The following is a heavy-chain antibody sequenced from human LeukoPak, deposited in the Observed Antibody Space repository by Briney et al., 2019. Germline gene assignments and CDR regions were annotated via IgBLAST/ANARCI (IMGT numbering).Heavy chain of an antibody. D-gene: IGHD2-2*01. CDR1: GFTFSSYG. CDR2: ISYDGKNT. V-gene: IGHV3-30*03. Sequence: GGSLRLSCAASGFTFSSYGMHWVRQAPGKGLEWVTVISYDGKNTYYADSVKGRFTISRDNSQNTLFLQMNSLRAEDTAVYYCARNVVPTPIPPADWGQGTLVTVSS. CDR3: ARNVVPTPIPPAD. J-gene: IGHJ4*02.